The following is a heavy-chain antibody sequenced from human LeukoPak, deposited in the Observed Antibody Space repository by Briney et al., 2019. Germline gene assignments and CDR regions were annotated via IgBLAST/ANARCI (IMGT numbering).Heavy chain of an antibody. Sequence: SVKISCKASGYTFTSYGIRWVLQAPGQGVEWMGWISAYNGNTNYAQKIQGRVTMTPDTYTSTDYMELRSLRSDDTAVYYCARVGVYYYDSSGYYIDYWGQGTLVTVSS. CDR3: ARVGVYYYDSSGYYIDY. J-gene: IGHJ4*02. CDR2: ISAYNGNT. V-gene: IGHV1-18*01. CDR1: GYTFTSYG. D-gene: IGHD3-22*01.